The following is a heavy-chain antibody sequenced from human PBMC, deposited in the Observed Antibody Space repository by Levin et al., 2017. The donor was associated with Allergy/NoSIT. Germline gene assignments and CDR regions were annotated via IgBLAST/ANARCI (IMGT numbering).Heavy chain of an antibody. CDR2: INHSGST. CDR1: GGSFSGYY. J-gene: IGHJ6*02. V-gene: IGHV4-34*01. Sequence: GSLRLSCAVYGGSFSGYYWSWIRQPPGKGLEWIGEINHSGSTNYNPSLKSRVTISVDTSKNQFSLKLSSVTAADTAVYYCARAPAMVIPHYYYGMDVWGQGTTVTVSS. CDR3: ARAPAMVIPHYYYGMDV. D-gene: IGHD5-18*01.